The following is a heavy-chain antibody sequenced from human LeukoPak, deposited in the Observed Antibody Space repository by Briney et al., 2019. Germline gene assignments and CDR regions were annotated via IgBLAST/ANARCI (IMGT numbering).Heavy chain of an antibody. CDR1: GYSISSGYL. Sequence: PSETLSLTCTVSGYSISSGYLWGWIRQPPGKGLEWIGSTYHGGTTYSNPSLKSRVIISEDTSKNQFSLKLSSVTAADTAVYYCARGSGDWTYYFDYWGRGTLVTVSS. V-gene: IGHV4-38-2*02. J-gene: IGHJ4*02. CDR2: TYHGGTT. CDR3: ARGSGDWTYYFDY. D-gene: IGHD2-21*02.